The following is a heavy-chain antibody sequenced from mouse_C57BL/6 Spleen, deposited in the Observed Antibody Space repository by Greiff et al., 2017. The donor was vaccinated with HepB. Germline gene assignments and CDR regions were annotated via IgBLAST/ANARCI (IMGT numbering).Heavy chain of an antibody. CDR2: IYPRDCST. V-gene: IGHV1-85*01. CDR1: GYTFTSYD. Sequence: QVQLQQSGPELVKPGASVKLSCKASGYTFTSYDINWVKQRPGQGLEWIGWIYPRDCSTKYNEKFKGKATLTVDTSSSTAYMELHSLTSEDSAVYFCARTKRGDSSFDYWGQGTTLTVSS. D-gene: IGHD1-1*01. CDR3: ARTKRGDSSFDY. J-gene: IGHJ2*01.